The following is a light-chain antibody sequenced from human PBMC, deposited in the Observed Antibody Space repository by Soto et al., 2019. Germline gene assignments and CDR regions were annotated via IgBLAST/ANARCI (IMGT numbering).Light chain of an antibody. CDR3: GTWDSSLSNHV. CDR2: DNN. V-gene: IGLV1-51*01. J-gene: IGLJ1*01. CDR1: SSNIGNNY. Sequence: QSVLTQPPLVSAAPGQKVTISCSGSSSNIGNNYVSWYQQLPGTAPKLLIYDNNKRPSGIPDRFSGSKSGTSATLGITGLQTGDEADYYCGTWDSSLSNHVFGTGTKVTVL.